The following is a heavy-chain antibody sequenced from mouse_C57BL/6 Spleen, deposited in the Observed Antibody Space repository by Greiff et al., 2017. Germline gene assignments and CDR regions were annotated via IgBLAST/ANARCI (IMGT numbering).Heavy chain of an antibody. J-gene: IGHJ3*01. CDR2: ISYDGSN. Sequence: ESGPGLVNPSQSLSLTCSVTCYSITSGYSWNWIRQFPGNKLEWMGYISYDGSNNYNPSLKNRISITRETSKNQFFLKLNSVTTEDTATYYCASDYGSSRGFAYWGQGTLVTVSA. D-gene: IGHD1-1*01. CDR1: CYSITSGYS. CDR3: ASDYGSSRGFAY. V-gene: IGHV3-6*01.